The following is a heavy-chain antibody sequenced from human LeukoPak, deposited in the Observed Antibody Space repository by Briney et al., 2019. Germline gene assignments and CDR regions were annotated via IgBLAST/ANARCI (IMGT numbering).Heavy chain of an antibody. CDR1: GYTFTTFY. D-gene: IGHD3-16*01. Sequence: ASVKVSCKASGYTFTTFYIHWVRQAPGQGLEWMGMINSSGDSTIYARKFQGRVTMTGDMSTSTVYMEMNSLRSEDTAVYFCASRRGYYDYVWGSYNFDYWGQGTLVTVSS. J-gene: IGHJ4*02. V-gene: IGHV1-46*01. CDR2: INSSGDST. CDR3: ASRRGYYDYVWGSYNFDY.